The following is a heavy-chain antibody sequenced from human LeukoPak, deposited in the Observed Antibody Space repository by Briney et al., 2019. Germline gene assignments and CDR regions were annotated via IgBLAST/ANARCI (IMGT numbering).Heavy chain of an antibody. J-gene: IGHJ2*01. CDR2: IGSNSDPI. Sequence: GGSLRLSCVASGFTFSSYSMNWVRQAPGKGQEWLSYIGSNSDPIYYADSVKGRFTISRDNAKNSLYLQMNSLRDEDTAVYYCTRDLWPPRWYFDLWGRGTPVTVSS. V-gene: IGHV3-48*02. CDR3: TRDLWPPRWYFDL. D-gene: IGHD2/OR15-2a*01. CDR1: GFTFSSYS.